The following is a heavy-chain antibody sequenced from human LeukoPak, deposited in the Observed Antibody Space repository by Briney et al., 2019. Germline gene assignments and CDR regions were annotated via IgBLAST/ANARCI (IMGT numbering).Heavy chain of an antibody. CDR1: GFTFDDYG. Sequence: SGGSLRLSCAASGFTFDDYGMSWVRQAPGKGLEWVSGINWNGGSTGYADSVKGRFTISRDNAKNSLYLQMNSLRAEDTALYHCAGDSALSGYPDYWGQGTLVTVSS. V-gene: IGHV3-20*01. CDR3: AGDSALSGYPDY. J-gene: IGHJ4*02. D-gene: IGHD3-22*01. CDR2: INWNGGST.